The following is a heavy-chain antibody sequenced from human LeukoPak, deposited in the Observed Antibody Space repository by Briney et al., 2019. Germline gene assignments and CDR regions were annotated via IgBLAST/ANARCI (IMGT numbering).Heavy chain of an antibody. V-gene: IGHV1-46*01. D-gene: IGHD4-23*01. CDR2: INPGGGST. Sequence: GASVKVSCKASGYTFTSYYMHWVRQAPGQGLEWMGIINPGGGSTTYAQKFQGRVTMTRDTSTSTVYMELSSLRSEDTAMYYCARIMTTMVTGDYWGQGTLVTVSS. J-gene: IGHJ4*02. CDR1: GYTFTSYY. CDR3: ARIMTTMVTGDY.